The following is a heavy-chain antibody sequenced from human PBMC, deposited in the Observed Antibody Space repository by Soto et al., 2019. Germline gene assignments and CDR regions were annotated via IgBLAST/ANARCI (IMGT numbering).Heavy chain of an antibody. D-gene: IGHD2-21*02. J-gene: IGHJ4*02. CDR3: ARGRISSNPVTAISPLIWRSHPLFDY. CDR2: INHSGST. Sequence: LSLTCAVYGGSFSGYYWSWIRQPPGKGLEWIGEINHSGSTNYNPSLKSRVTISVDTSKNQFSLKLSSVTAADTAVYYCARGRISSNPVTAISPLIWRSHPLFDYWGQGTLVTAPQ. CDR1: GGSFSGYY. V-gene: IGHV4-34*01.